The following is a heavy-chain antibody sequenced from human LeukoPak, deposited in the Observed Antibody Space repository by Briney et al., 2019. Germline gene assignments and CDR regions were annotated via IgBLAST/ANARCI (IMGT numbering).Heavy chain of an antibody. V-gene: IGHV1-46*01. CDR2: INPSGGST. CDR3: AAYGRGWASGSYYINDAFDV. Sequence: ASVKVSCKASGYTFTSYYMHWVRQAPGQGLEWMGIINPSGGSTSYAQKFQGRVTMTRDTSTSTVYMELSSLRSEDTAVDYGAAYGRGWASGSYYINDAFDVKGQAAMVTFSS. D-gene: IGHD3-10*01. J-gene: IGHJ3*01. CDR1: GYTFTSYY.